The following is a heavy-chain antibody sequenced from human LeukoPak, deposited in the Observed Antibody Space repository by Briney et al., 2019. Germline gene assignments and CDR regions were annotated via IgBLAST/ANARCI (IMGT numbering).Heavy chain of an antibody. CDR2: IYYSGST. V-gene: IGHV4-31*03. J-gene: IGHJ4*02. CDR3: TGGTMIRGVTFDY. Sequence: PSETLSLTCTVSGGSISSGGYYWSWIRQHPGKGLEWIGYIYYSGSTYYNPSLKSRVTISVDTSKNQFSLKLTSVTAADTAVYYCTGGTMIRGVTFDYWGQGTLVTVSS. CDR1: GGSISSGGYY. D-gene: IGHD3-10*01.